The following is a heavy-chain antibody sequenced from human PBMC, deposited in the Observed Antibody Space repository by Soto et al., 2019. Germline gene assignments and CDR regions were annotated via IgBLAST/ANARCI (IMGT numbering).Heavy chain of an antibody. CDR3: ARGKGMEENYYYYGMDV. D-gene: IGHD1-1*01. Sequence: ASVKVSCKASGYSFSTHAIHWVRQAPGQGLEWMGWINGGNGNTKYSQKFRDRVTITRDASASTGYMELSSLRSEDTAAYYCARGKGMEENYYYYGMDVWGQGTTVTVSS. J-gene: IGHJ6*02. CDR2: INGGNGNT. V-gene: IGHV1-3*01. CDR1: GYSFSTHA.